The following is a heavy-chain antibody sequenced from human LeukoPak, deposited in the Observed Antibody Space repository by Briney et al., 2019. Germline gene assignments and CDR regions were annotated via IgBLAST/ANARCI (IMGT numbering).Heavy chain of an antibody. D-gene: IGHD1-1*01. Sequence: ASVKVSCKASGYTFTNYYISWVRQAPGQGLEWMGRIIPILGIANYAQKFQGRVTITADKSTSTAYMELSSLRSVDTAVYYCARASLSGYPFDYWGQGTLVTVSS. CDR3: ARASLSGYPFDY. CDR2: IIPILGIA. J-gene: IGHJ4*02. CDR1: GYTFTNYY. V-gene: IGHV1-69*04.